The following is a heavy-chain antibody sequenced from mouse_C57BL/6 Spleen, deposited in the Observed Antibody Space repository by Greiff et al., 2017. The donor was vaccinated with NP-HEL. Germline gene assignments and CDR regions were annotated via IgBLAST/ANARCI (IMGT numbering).Heavy chain of an antibody. J-gene: IGHJ4*01. Sequence: VQLQQPGAELVKPGASVKLSCKASGYTFTSYWMHWVKQRPGRGLEWIGRIDPNSGGTKYNEKFKSKATLTVDKPSSTAYMQLSSLTSEDSAVYYCARSYDSNWDSMDYWGQGTSVTVSS. CDR2: IDPNSGGT. CDR3: ARSYDSNWDSMDY. D-gene: IGHD2-5*01. CDR1: GYTFTSYW. V-gene: IGHV1-72*01.